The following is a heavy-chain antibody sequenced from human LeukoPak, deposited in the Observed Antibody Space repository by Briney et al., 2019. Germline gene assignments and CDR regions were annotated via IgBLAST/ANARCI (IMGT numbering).Heavy chain of an antibody. D-gene: IGHD3-3*01. CDR2: IYHSGNT. Sequence: SETLSLTCTVSGYSISSGYYWGWIRQPPGKGVEWIGSIYHSGNTYYNPSLKSRVTISVDTSKNQFSLKLSSVTAADTAVYYCARAPYYDFWSGYSGGFDYWGQGTLVTVSS. CDR1: GYSISSGYY. V-gene: IGHV4-38-2*02. J-gene: IGHJ4*02. CDR3: ARAPYYDFWSGYSGGFDY.